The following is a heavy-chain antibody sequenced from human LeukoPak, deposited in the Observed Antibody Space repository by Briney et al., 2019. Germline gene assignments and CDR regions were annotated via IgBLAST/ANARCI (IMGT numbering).Heavy chain of an antibody. CDR3: AKSGYNRFDY. V-gene: IGHV3-30-3*02. Sequence: PGGSLRLSCAASGFTFSNYPMHWVRQAPGKGLEWVALISYDGRNKYYADSVKGRFTISRDNATNSLYLQLNSLRAEDTAVYYCAKSGYNRFDYWGQGTRVTVSS. J-gene: IGHJ4*02. CDR2: ISYDGRNK. D-gene: IGHD5-24*01. CDR1: GFTFSNYP.